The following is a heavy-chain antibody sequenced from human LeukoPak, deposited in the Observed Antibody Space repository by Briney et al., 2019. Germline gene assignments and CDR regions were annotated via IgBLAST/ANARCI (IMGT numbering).Heavy chain of an antibody. V-gene: IGHV3-48*02. CDR2: ISSSSSPI. J-gene: IGHJ4*02. D-gene: IGHD6-13*01. Sequence: SGGSLRLSCAASGFTFSNYIMNWVRQAPGKGLEWLSYISSSSSPIYYADSVKGRFTISRDNAKNSLYLQMNSLRDEDTGVYYCARDWGAAAGTHFDLWGQGTLVTVSS. CDR3: ARDWGAAAGTHFDL. CDR1: GFTFSNYI.